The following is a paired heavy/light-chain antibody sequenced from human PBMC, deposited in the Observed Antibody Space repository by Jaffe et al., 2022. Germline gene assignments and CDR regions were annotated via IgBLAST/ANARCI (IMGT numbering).Light chain of an antibody. CDR3: QSADSSGTYWVV. CDR2: KDS. CDR1: ALPKQY. V-gene: IGLV3-25*03. Sequence: SYELTQPPSVSVSPGQTARITCSGDALPKQYAYWYQQKPGQAPVLVIYKDSERPSGIPERFSGSSSGTTVTLTISGVQAEDEADYYCQSADSSGTYWVVFGGGTKLTVL. J-gene: IGLJ2*01.
Heavy chain of an antibody. V-gene: IGHV2-5*02. Sequence: QITLKESGPTLVKPTQTLTLTCTFSGFSLSTSGVGVGWIRQPPGKALEWLALIYWDDDKRYSPSLKSRLTITKDTSKNQVVLTMTNMDPVDTATYYCAHRLGPETGPGITMIVVADHDAFDIWGQGTMVTVSS. J-gene: IGHJ3*02. CDR1: GFSLSTSGVG. CDR3: AHRLGPETGPGITMIVVADHDAFDI. D-gene: IGHD3-22*01. CDR2: IYWDDDK.